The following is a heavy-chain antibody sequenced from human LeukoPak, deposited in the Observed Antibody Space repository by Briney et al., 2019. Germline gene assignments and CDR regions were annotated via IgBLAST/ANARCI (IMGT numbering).Heavy chain of an antibody. CDR1: GYSISSGYY. CDR3: ARETYYYDSSGYYSRGYFDY. J-gene: IGHJ4*02. D-gene: IGHD3-22*01. V-gene: IGHV4-38-2*02. CDR2: IYYSGST. Sequence: SETLSLTCTVSGYSISSGYYWGWIRQPPGKGLEWIGSIYYSGSTYYNPSLKSRVTISVDTSKNQFSLKLSSVTAADTAVYYCARETYYYDSSGYYSRGYFDYWGQGTLVTVSS.